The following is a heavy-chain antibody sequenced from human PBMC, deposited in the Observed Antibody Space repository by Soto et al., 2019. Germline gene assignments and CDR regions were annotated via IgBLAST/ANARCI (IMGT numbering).Heavy chain of an antibody. V-gene: IGHV1-8*01. CDR1: GYTFTSYD. D-gene: IGHD4-17*01. J-gene: IGHJ6*03. CDR3: ARGPYDYGDYGPSYYYCYMDV. Sequence: QVQLVQSGAEVKKPGASVKVSCKASGYTFTSYDINWVRQATGQGLEWMGWMNPNSGNTGYAQKFQGRVTMTRNTAIITAYMELSSLRSEDTAVYYCARGPYDYGDYGPSYYYCYMDVWGKGTTVTVSS. CDR2: MNPNSGNT.